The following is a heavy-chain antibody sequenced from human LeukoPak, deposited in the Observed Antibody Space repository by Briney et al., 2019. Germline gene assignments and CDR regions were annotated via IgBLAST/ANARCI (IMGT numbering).Heavy chain of an antibody. Sequence: PSETLSLTCGVYGDSISGYHWTWIRQPPGKGLEWIGEINHSGSTNYNPSLKSRVTISVDTSKNQFSLKLSSVTAADTAVYYCARGGAGYGSGSYWAGRYYYYMDVWGKGTTVTVSS. CDR3: ARGGAGYGSGSYWAGRYYYYMDV. D-gene: IGHD3-10*01. CDR2: INHSGST. CDR1: GDSISGYH. V-gene: IGHV4-34*01. J-gene: IGHJ6*03.